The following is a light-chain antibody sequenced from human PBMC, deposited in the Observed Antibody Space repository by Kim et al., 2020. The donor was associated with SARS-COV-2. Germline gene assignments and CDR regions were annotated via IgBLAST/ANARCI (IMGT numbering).Light chain of an antibody. CDR1: SSDVGGYNY. CDR3: CSNAGTYTWV. J-gene: IGLJ3*02. CDR2: DVS. V-gene: IGLV2-11*01. Sequence: GQSVTISCTGTSSDVGGYNYVSWYQQHPGKAHKLMIYDVSKRPSGIPDLFSGSKSGNTASLTISGLQAEDEADYYCCSNAGTYTWVFGGGTQLTVL.